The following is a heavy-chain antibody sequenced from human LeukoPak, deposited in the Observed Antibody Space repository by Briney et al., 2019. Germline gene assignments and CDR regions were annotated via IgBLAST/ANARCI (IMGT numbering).Heavy chain of an antibody. CDR2: ISWNSGSI. Sequence: AGGSLRLSCAASGFTFDDYAMHWVRQAPGKGLEWVSGISWNSGSIRYADSVKGRFTISRDNAKNSLYLQMNSLRAEDTALYYCAKDRAVAGQPNDAFDIWGQGTMVTVSS. CDR1: GFTFDDYA. CDR3: AKDRAVAGQPNDAFDI. J-gene: IGHJ3*02. V-gene: IGHV3-9*01. D-gene: IGHD6-19*01.